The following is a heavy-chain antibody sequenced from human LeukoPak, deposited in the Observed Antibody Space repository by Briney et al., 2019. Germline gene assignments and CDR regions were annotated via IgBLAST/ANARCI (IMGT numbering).Heavy chain of an antibody. V-gene: IGHV1-8*02. CDR1: GYTFTSYY. CDR2: MNPNSGNT. J-gene: IGHJ4*02. D-gene: IGHD3-22*01. CDR3: ARGPLYYYDSSGHFDY. Sequence: ASVKVSCKASGYTFTSYYMHWVRQATGQGLEWMGWMNPNSGNTGYAQKFQGRITMTRNTSISTAYMELSSLRSEDTAVYYCARGPLYYYDSSGHFDYWGLGTLVTVSS.